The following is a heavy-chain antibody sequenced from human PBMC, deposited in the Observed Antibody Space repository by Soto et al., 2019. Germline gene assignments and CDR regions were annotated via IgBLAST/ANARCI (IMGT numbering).Heavy chain of an antibody. CDR3: AGGEGEGYKYGMDV. CDR1: GFTFSSYA. D-gene: IGHD3-10*01. Sequence: EVQLLESGGGLVQPGGSLRLSCAASGFTFSSYAMSWVRQAPGKGLEWVSAISGSGGSTYYADSVKGRFIISRDNSKNTLYLQMNSLRAEDTAGYYCAGGEGEGYKYGMDVWGQGTTVTASS. CDR2: ISGSGGST. J-gene: IGHJ6*02. V-gene: IGHV3-23*01.